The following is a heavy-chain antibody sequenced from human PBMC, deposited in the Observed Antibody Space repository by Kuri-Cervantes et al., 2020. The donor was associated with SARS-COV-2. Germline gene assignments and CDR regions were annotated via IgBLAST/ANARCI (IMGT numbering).Heavy chain of an antibody. Sequence: GESLKISCAASGFTVSSNYMSWVRQAPGKGLEWVSVIYSGGSTYYADSVKGRFTISRDNSKNTLYLQMNSLRAEDTAVYYCAIAAAEFFYYWGQGTLVTVSS. CDR3: AIAAAEFFYY. J-gene: IGHJ4*02. D-gene: IGHD6-13*01. CDR2: IYSGGST. CDR1: GFTVSSNY. V-gene: IGHV3-53*01.